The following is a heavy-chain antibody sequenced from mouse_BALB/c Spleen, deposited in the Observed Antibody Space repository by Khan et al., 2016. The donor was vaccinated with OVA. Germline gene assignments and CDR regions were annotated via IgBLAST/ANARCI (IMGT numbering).Heavy chain of an antibody. V-gene: IGHV1-4*01. Sequence: QVQLKESGAVLARPGASVKMSCKASGYTFTSYTIHWIKERPGQGLEWIGYINPSNGYTNYNQRFKDKATLTTDKSSTTAYLQLSSLTSDDSAVYNCVRDGAYHRNDGWFAYWGQGTLVTVSA. J-gene: IGHJ3*01. CDR1: GYTFTSYT. D-gene: IGHD2-14*01. CDR2: INPSNGYT. CDR3: VRDGAYHRNDGWFAY.